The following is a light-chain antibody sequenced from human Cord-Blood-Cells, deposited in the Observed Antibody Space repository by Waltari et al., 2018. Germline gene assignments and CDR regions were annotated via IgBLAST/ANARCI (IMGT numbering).Light chain of an antibody. CDR2: DVS. V-gene: IGLV2-14*01. J-gene: IGLJ2*01. CDR3: SSYTSSSTLSV. Sequence: QSALTQPASVSGSPGQSITISCTGTSSDVGGYNYVSWYQQHPGKAPKLMIYDVSNRPSVVSNRFSASKSDNTSSLTISGLQAEDKADYYCSSYTSSSTLSVFGGETDLTVL. CDR1: SSDVGGYNY.